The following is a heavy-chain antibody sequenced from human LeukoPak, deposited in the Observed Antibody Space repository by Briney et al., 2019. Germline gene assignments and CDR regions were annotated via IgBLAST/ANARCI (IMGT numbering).Heavy chain of an antibody. CDR1: GGTFSSYA. CDR3: AGTYYDFWSGYYNWFDP. J-gene: IGHJ5*02. CDR2: IFPIFGTA. Sequence: SVKVSCKASGGTFSSYAISWVRQAPGQGLEWMGGIFPIFGTANYAQKFQGRVTITADESTSTAYMELSSLRSEDTAVYYCAGTYYDFWSGYYNWFDPWGQGTLVTVSS. D-gene: IGHD3-3*01. V-gene: IGHV1-69*13.